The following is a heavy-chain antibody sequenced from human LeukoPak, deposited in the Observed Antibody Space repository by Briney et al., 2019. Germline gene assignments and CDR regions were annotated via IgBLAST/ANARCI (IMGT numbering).Heavy chain of an antibody. V-gene: IGHV1-69*04. J-gene: IGHJ2*01. CDR2: IIPILGIA. Sequence: SSVKVSCKASGGTFSSYAISWVRQAPGQGLEWMGRIIPILGIANYAQKFQGRVTITADKSTSTAHMELSSLRSEDTAVYYCARDPGYYDSSGYYYWYFDLWGRGTLVTVSS. D-gene: IGHD3-22*01. CDR3: ARDPGYYDSSGYYYWYFDL. CDR1: GGTFSSYA.